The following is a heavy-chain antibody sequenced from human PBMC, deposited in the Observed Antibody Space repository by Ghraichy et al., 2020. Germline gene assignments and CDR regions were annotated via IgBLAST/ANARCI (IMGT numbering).Heavy chain of an antibody. V-gene: IGHV4-34*01. CDR2: INHSGST. Sequence: SETLSLTCAVYGGSFSGYYWSWIRQPPGKGLEWIGEINHSGSTNYNPSLKSRVTISVDTSKNQFSLKLSSVTAADTAVYYCARDTYDFWSGYLFDPWGQGTLVTVSS. CDR1: GGSFSGYY. D-gene: IGHD3-3*01. J-gene: IGHJ5*02. CDR3: ARDTYDFWSGYLFDP.